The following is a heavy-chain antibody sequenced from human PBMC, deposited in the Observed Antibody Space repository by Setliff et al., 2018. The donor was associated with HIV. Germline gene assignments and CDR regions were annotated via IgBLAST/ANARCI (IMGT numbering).Heavy chain of an antibody. J-gene: IGHJ3*02. CDR2: IYTSGST. D-gene: IGHD5-12*01. CDR3: ARTYSGYVYDAFDM. CDR1: GGSISSGSYY. Sequence: SETLSLTCTVSGGSISSGSYYWSWIRQPAGKGLEWIGRIYTSGSTNYNPSLKSRVTISVDTSKNQFSLKLTSVTAADTAIYYCARTYSGYVYDAFDMWGQGTMVTVSS. V-gene: IGHV4-61*02.